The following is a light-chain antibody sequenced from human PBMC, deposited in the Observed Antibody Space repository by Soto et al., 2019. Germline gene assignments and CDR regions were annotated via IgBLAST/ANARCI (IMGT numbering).Light chain of an antibody. V-gene: IGKV1-6*01. Sequence: AVQMTQSPSSLSASVGDIVTITCRASQGIRNDLAWYQQKPGRAPRLLIFAASTLQSGAPSRFSGSGAGTDFTLTISSLQPEDFATYYCLQAYNSPRTFGQGTKV. CDR1: QGIRND. CDR3: LQAYNSPRT. J-gene: IGKJ1*01. CDR2: AAS.